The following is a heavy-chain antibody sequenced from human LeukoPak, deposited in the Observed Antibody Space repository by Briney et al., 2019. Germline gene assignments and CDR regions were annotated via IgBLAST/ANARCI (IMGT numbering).Heavy chain of an antibody. J-gene: IGHJ4*02. V-gene: IGHV4-34*01. CDR1: GFTFSSYA. CDR3: ARGPHSGYYYRGSKDYFDY. Sequence: PGGSLRLSCAASGFTFSSYAMSWIRQPPGKGLEWIGEINHSGSTNYNPSLKSRVTISVDTSKNQFSLKLSSVTAADTAVYYCARGPHSGYYYRGSKDYFDYWGQGTLVTVSS. D-gene: IGHD3-22*01. CDR2: INHSGST.